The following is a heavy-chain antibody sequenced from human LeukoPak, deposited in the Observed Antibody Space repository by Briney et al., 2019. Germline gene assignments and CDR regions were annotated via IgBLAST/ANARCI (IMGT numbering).Heavy chain of an antibody. Sequence: SETLSLTCTVSGGSISNYYWSWLRQPPGKGLEWIGYIYYSGSTNYNPSLKSRVTISVDTSKNQFSLKLNSVTAADTAVYYCARDLPRSGRDAFDIWGQGTMVTVSS. D-gene: IGHD3-10*01. CDR1: GGSISNYY. V-gene: IGHV4-59*01. CDR2: IYYSGST. CDR3: ARDLPRSGRDAFDI. J-gene: IGHJ3*02.